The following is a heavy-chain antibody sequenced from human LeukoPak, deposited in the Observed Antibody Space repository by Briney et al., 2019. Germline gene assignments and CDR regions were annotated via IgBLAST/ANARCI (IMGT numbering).Heavy chain of an antibody. J-gene: IGHJ4*02. CDR1: GGSFSGYY. D-gene: IGHD2-15*01. Sequence: PSETLSLTCAVYGGSFSGYYRSWIRQPPGKGLEWIGEINHSGSTNYNPSLKSRVTISLDTSKNQFSLKLSSVTAADTAVYYCARVRGYCSGGSCLLYYFDYWGQGTLVTVS. CDR3: ARVRGYCSGGSCLLYYFDY. CDR2: INHSGST. V-gene: IGHV4-34*01.